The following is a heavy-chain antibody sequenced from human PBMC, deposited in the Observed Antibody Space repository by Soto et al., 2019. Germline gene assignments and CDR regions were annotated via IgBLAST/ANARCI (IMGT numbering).Heavy chain of an antibody. CDR1: GGSISSYY. V-gene: IGHV4-59*01. CDR3: ASSNIAAAGFYYYGMDV. D-gene: IGHD6-13*01. J-gene: IGHJ6*02. CDR2: IYYSGST. Sequence: SETLSLTCTVSGGSISSYYWSWIRQPPGKGLEWIGYIYYSGSTNYNPSLKSRVTISVDTSKNQFSLNLSSVTAADTTVYYCASSNIAAAGFYYYGMDVWGRGTTVTVSS.